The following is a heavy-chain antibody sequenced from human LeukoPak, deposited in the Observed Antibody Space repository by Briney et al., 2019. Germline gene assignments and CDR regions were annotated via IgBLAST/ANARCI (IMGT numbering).Heavy chain of an antibody. Sequence: PSETLSLTCAVYGGSFSGYYWSWLRQPPGKGLEWIGEINHSGSTNYNPSLKSRVTISVDTSKNQFSLKLSSVPAADTAVYYCARARRYYGSGSYGPSFLFDYWGQGTLVTVSS. CDR2: INHSGST. CDR1: GGSFSGYY. CDR3: ARARRYYGSGSYGPSFLFDY. D-gene: IGHD3-10*01. J-gene: IGHJ4*02. V-gene: IGHV4-34*01.